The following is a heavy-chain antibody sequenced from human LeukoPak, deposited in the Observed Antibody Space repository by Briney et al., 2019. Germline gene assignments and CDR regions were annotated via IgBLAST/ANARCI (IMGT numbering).Heavy chain of an antibody. J-gene: IGHJ4*02. V-gene: IGHV4-59*01. D-gene: IGHD3-22*01. CDR3: ARGVTSYYDSSGPRFDY. Sequence: SETLSLTCSVSGGSISNYYWSWIRQPPGKGLEWIGYIYYSGSTNYNPSLKSRVTISVDTSKNQFSLKLSSVTAADTAVYYCARGVTSYYDSSGPRFDYWGQGTLVTVSS. CDR2: IYYSGST. CDR1: GGSISNYY.